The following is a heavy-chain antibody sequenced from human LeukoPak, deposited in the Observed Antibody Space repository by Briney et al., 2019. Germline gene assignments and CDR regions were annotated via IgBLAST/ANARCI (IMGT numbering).Heavy chain of an antibody. CDR2: ISSSSSTI. CDR3: ARDREVAAIGYYYYYGMDV. CDR1: GFTFSTYS. J-gene: IGHJ6*02. V-gene: IGHV3-48*01. Sequence: GGSLRLSCAASGFTFSTYSMNWVRQAPGKGLEWVSYISSSSSTIYYADSVKGRFTISRDNSKNTLFLQMNSLRGEDTAVYYCARDREVAAIGYYYYYGMDVWGQGTTVTVSS. D-gene: IGHD2-15*01.